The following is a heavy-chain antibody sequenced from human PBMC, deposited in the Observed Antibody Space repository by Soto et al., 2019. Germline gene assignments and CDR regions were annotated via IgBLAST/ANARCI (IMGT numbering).Heavy chain of an antibody. CDR2: MNPNSGDT. J-gene: IGHJ5*02. D-gene: IGHD3-3*01. CDR3: ARGRTMRSWFDL. CDR1: GYSFTSND. Sequence: QVLLLQSGAEVQKPGASVKVSCKASGYSFTSNDINWVRQATGQGLEWLGWMNPNSGDTGYAQKFQGRVTMTRNTSITTAYMELTSLTSDDTAVYYCARGRTMRSWFDLWGQGTLVTVSS. V-gene: IGHV1-8*01.